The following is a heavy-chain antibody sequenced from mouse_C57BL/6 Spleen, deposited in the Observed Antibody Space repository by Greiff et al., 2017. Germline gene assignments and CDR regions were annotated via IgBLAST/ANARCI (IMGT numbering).Heavy chain of an antibody. V-gene: IGHV5-6*01. Sequence: EVQRVESGGDLVKPGGSLKLSCAASGFTFSSDGMSWVRQTPDKRLEWVATISSGGSYTYYPASVKGRFTISRDTAKNTLYLQMSSLKSEDTAMCTCARLLGDYFDYWGKGTTLTVSS. CDR2: ISSGGSYT. CDR1: GFTFSSDG. J-gene: IGHJ2*01. CDR3: ARLLGDYFDY. D-gene: IGHD2-3*01.